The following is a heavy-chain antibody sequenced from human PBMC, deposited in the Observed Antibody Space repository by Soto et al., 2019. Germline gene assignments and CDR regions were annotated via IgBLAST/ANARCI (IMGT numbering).Heavy chain of an antibody. D-gene: IGHD2-21*02. CDR2: ISSRGDT. CDR3: AREETAWPLAYGLDV. Sequence: LRLSCAASGFSFSTYSMNWVRQAPGKGLEWVSSISSRGDTYYADSVKGRFTISRDNAKNSVSLQMDSLRAEDAAVYYCAREETAWPLAYGLDVWGQGTTVTVSS. V-gene: IGHV3-21*01. J-gene: IGHJ6*02. CDR1: GFSFSTYS.